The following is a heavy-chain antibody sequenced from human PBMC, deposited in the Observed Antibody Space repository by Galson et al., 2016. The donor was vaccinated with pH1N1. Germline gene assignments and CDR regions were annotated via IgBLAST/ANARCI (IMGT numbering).Heavy chain of an antibody. V-gene: IGHV4-4*09. J-gene: IGHJ5*02. D-gene: IGHD4-17*01. CDR3: AKAPYGDYVKWFDP. CDR1: GGSISSYY. CDR2: IYTSGST. Sequence: LTCTVSGGSISSYYWSWIRQPAGKGLEWIGYIYTSGSTNYNPSLKSRVTISVDTSKNQSSLNLSSVTAADTAVYYCAKAPYGDYVKWFDPWGQGTLVTVSS.